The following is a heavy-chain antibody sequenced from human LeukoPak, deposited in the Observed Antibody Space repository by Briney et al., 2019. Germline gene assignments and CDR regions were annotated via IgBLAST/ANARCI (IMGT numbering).Heavy chain of an antibody. D-gene: IGHD3-22*01. V-gene: IGHV4-4*02. J-gene: IGHJ3*01. CDR3: AGLRGYFDRSGSF. CDR1: GVSIKSTLW. CDR2: IYHTGGT. Sequence: SETVSLTCAVSGVSIKSTLWWSWVRQPPGKGLEWIGEIYHTGGTSYNPSLKSRVTISVDKSKSQFSLRLSSVTAADTAVYYCAGLRGYFDRSGSFWGQGTMVAVSS.